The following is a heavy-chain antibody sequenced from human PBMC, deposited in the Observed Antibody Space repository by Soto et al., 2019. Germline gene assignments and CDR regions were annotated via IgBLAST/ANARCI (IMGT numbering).Heavy chain of an antibody. CDR1: GDSISSVDYY. V-gene: IGHV4-31*11. D-gene: IGHD3-22*01. J-gene: IGHJ4*02. Sequence: SETLSLTCAVSGDSISSVDYYWSWIRQPPGKGLEWIGYVYYSGSTYYNPSLKSRVTISVDTSKNQFSLKLSSVTAADTAVYYCARVMDYYDSSGHFDHWGQGTLVTVSS. CDR2: VYYSGST. CDR3: ARVMDYYDSSGHFDH.